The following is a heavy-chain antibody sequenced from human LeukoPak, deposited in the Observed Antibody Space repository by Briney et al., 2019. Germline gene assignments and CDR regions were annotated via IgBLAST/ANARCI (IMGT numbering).Heavy chain of an antibody. CDR1: GFTFSSYS. J-gene: IGHJ4*02. V-gene: IGHV3-21*01. CDR2: ISSSSSYI. D-gene: IGHD6-13*01. Sequence: PGGSLRLSCAASGFTFSSYSMNWVRQAPGKGLEWVSSISSSSSYIYYADSVEGRFTISRDNAKNSLYLQMNSLRAEDTAVYYCARDRGSSWYLGILYWGQGTLVTVSS. CDR3: ARDRGSSWYLGILY.